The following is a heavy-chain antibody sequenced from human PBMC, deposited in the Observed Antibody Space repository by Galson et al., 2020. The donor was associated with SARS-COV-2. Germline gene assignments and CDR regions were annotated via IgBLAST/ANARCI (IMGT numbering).Heavy chain of an antibody. Sequence: GGSLRISCAASGFTFGTYWMTWGRQAPGKGLEWVANINHDGSEKYYVDSVRGRFTISRDTDKNSLYLQMNSLRAEDTAVYYCARRTYYYDSSGYSNAFDIWGQGTMVTVSS. CDR3: ARRTYYYDSSGYSNAFDI. D-gene: IGHD3-22*01. CDR2: INHDGSEK. V-gene: IGHV3-7*03. CDR1: GFTFGTYW. J-gene: IGHJ3*02.